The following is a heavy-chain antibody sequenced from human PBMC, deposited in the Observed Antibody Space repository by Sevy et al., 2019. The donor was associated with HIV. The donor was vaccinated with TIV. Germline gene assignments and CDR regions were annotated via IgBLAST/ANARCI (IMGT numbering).Heavy chain of an antibody. CDR3: ARDRNNLGIDV. D-gene: IGHD1-20*01. V-gene: IGHV4-59*13. CDR2: IHYSGST. J-gene: IGHJ6*02. CDR1: GGSISTYY. Sequence: SETLSLTCIVSGGSISTYYWSWIRQPPGKGLEWIGYIHYSGSTNYNPSLKSRVTISVDTSKNQFSLKLSSVTAAATAMYYCARDRNNLGIDVWGQGTTVTVSS.